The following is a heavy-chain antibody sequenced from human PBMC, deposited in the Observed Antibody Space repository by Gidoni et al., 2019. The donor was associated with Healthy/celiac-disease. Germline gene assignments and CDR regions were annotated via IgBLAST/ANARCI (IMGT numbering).Heavy chain of an antibody. J-gene: IGHJ3*02. CDR3: AKDRAFYQLLYAFDI. V-gene: IGHV3-23*01. Sequence: EVQLLESVGGLFQPGGSLRLSCSASGFPFSSYAMSWVRQAPGKGLEWVSAIRGSGGSTYYADSVKGRLTIARDNSKNTLYLQMNSLRAEDTAVYYCAKDRAFYQLLYAFDIWGQGTMVTVSS. CDR1: GFPFSSYA. D-gene: IGHD2-2*01. CDR2: IRGSGGST.